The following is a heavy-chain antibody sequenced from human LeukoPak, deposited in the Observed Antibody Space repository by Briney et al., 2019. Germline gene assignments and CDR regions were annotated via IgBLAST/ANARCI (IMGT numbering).Heavy chain of an antibody. V-gene: IGHV4-34*01. CDR1: GGSFSGYY. CDR3: ARESAAPFDY. CDR2: INHSGST. D-gene: IGHD6-13*01. Sequence: PSETLSLTCAVYGGSFSGYYWSWIRQPLGKGLEWIGEINHSGSTNYNPSLKSRVTISVDTSKNQFSLKLSSVTAADTAVYYCARESAAPFDYWGQGTLVTVSS. J-gene: IGHJ4*02.